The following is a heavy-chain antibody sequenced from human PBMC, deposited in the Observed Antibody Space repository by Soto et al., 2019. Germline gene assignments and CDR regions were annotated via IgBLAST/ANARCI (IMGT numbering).Heavy chain of an antibody. CDR2: IYYSGST. V-gene: IGHV4-39*01. J-gene: IGHJ3*02. CDR1: GGSISSSSYY. Sequence: SETLSLTCTVSGGSISSSSYYWGWIRQPPGKGLEWIGSIYYSGSTYYNPSLKSRVTISVDTSKNQFSLKLSSVTAADTAVYYCAIGYFDWLRDDAFDIWGQGTMVTVSS. D-gene: IGHD3-9*01. CDR3: AIGYFDWLRDDAFDI.